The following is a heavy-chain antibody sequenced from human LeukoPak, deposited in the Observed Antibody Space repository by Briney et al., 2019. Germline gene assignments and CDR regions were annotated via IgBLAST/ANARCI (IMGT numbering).Heavy chain of an antibody. CDR1: GFTFSSYA. D-gene: IGHD6-25*01. CDR2: IYYSGST. V-gene: IGHV4-39*01. J-gene: IGHJ4*02. Sequence: GSLRLSCAASGFTFSSYAMSWVRQPPGKGLEWIGSIYYSGSTYYNPSLKSRVTISVDTSKNQFSLKLSSVTAADTAVYYCARIAATYFDYWGQGTLVTVSS. CDR3: ARIAATYFDY.